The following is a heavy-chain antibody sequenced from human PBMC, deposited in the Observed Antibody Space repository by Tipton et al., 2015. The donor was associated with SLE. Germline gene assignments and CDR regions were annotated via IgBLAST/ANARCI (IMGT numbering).Heavy chain of an antibody. Sequence: TLSLTCNVSGGSFSTGSYSWNWIRQPAGKGLEWIGRFYSGFTTYNPSLSGRVTISFDTSKNQFSLRLTSATAADTAVYYCARVGHGFDSSGYNSRYYYYMDVWGKGTTVTVSS. CDR3: ARVGHGFDSSGYNSRYYYYMDV. J-gene: IGHJ6*03. V-gene: IGHV4-61*02. D-gene: IGHD3-22*01. CDR2: FYSGFT. CDR1: GGSFSTGSYS.